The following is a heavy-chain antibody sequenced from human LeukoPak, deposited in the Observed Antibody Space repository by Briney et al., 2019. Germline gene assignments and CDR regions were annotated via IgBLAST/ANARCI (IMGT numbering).Heavy chain of an antibody. CDR3: AKARGQTGAFDI. CDR1: GFTFSNYW. V-gene: IGHV3-23*01. D-gene: IGHD3-10*01. J-gene: IGHJ3*02. CDR2: ISGSGGST. Sequence: PGGSLRLSCAASGFTFSNYWMSWVRQAPGKGLEWVSAISGSGGSTYYADSVKGRFTISRDNSKNTLYLQMNSLRAEDTAVYYCAKARGQTGAFDIWGQGTMVTVSS.